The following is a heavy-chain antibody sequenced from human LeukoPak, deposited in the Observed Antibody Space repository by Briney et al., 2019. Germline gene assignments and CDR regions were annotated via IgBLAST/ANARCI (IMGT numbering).Heavy chain of an antibody. J-gene: IGHJ6*02. CDR2: IIPIFGIA. CDR1: GGTFSSYA. Sequence: SVKVSCKASGGTFSSYAISWVRQAPGQGLEWMGRIIPIFGIANYAQKFQGRVTITADKSTSTAYMELSSLRSEDTAVYYCERSGYSDSCPGRYDCYGMALWSQGPRVLVS. V-gene: IGHV1-69*04. D-gene: IGHD5-12*01. CDR3: ERSGYSDSCPGRYDCYGMAL.